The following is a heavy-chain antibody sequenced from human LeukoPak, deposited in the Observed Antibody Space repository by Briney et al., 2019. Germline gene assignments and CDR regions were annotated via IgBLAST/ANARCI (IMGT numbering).Heavy chain of an antibody. CDR3: ARDTAMVKRVPWFDP. Sequence: ASVKVSCKASGYTFTGYYMHWVRQAPGQGLERMGWINPNSGGTNYAQKFQGRVTMTRDTSISTAYMELSRLRSDDTAVYYCARDTAMVKRVPWFDPWGQGTLVTVSS. CDR2: INPNSGGT. CDR1: GYTFTGYY. V-gene: IGHV1-2*02. J-gene: IGHJ5*02. D-gene: IGHD5-18*01.